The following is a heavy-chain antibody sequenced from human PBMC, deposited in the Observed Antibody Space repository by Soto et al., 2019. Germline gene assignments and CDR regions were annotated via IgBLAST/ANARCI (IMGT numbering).Heavy chain of an antibody. CDR2: IYYSGSTKT. CDR3: ARVRPPADHAQRSRSRITIFGIRNPWFDP. D-gene: IGHD3-3*01. CDR1: GGSTSSYY. V-gene: IGHV4-59*01. J-gene: IGHJ5*02. Sequence: SETLSLTCTVSGGSTSSYYWSWIRQSPGKGLEWIGHIYYSGSTKTNYNPSLKSRVTISVDTSKSQFSLKLSPVTAADTAVYYCARVRPPADHAQRSRSRITIFGIRNPWFDPWGQGTLVTVSS.